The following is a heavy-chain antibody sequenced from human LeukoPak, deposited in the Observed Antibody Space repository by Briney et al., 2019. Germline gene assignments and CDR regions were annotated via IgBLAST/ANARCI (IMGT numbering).Heavy chain of an antibody. Sequence: GGSLRLSCAASGFTFSSYSMNWVRQAPGKGLEWVSSISSSSSYIYYADSVKGRFTISRDNAKNSLYLQMNSLRAEDTAVYYCARDLGGTEASGYYNYYMDVWGKGTTVTVSS. V-gene: IGHV3-21*01. CDR1: GFTFSSYS. CDR2: ISSSSSYI. CDR3: ARDLGGTEASGYYNYYMDV. J-gene: IGHJ6*03. D-gene: IGHD1-26*01.